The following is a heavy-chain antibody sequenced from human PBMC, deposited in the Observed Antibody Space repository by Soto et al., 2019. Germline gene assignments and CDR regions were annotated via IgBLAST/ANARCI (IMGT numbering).Heavy chain of an antibody. Sequence: GGSLRLSCTASGFTFGDYAMSWFRQAPGKGLEWVSYISSSSSTIYYADSVKGRFTISRDNAKNSLYLQMNSLRDEDTAVYYCARDGIAAADLYYYYGMDVWGQGTTVTVSS. CDR3: ARDGIAAADLYYYYGMDV. V-gene: IGHV3-48*02. CDR2: ISSSSSTI. D-gene: IGHD6-13*01. CDR1: GFTFGDYA. J-gene: IGHJ6*02.